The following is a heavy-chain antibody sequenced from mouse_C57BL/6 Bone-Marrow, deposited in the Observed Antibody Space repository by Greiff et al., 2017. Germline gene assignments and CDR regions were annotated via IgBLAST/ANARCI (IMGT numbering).Heavy chain of an antibody. CDR2: IYPGSGST. V-gene: IGHV1-55*01. CDR3: ASTTVVADYYAMDY. D-gene: IGHD1-1*01. J-gene: IGHJ4*01. CDR1: GYTFTSYW. Sequence: QVQLQQSGAELVKPGASVKMSCKASGYTFTSYWITWVKQRPGQGLEWIGDIYPGSGSTNYNEKFKSKATLTVDTSSSTAYMQLSCLTSEDSAVYYCASTTVVADYYAMDYWGQGTSVTVSS.